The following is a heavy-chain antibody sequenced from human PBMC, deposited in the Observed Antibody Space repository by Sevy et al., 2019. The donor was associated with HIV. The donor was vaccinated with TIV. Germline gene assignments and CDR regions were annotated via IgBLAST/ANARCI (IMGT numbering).Heavy chain of an antibody. CDR2: ISSSGGRT. CDR1: GFTFRNYA. Sequence: GGSLRLSCAASGFTFRNYAMSWVRQAPGKGLERVSSISSSGGRTYIADSVKGRFTISRDSSKNTLYLQMNSLRAEDTAVYYCGKDFSGRPEPEGVDYWGQGTLVTVSS. CDR3: GKDFSGRPEPEGVDY. D-gene: IGHD3-16*01. J-gene: IGHJ4*02. V-gene: IGHV3-23*01.